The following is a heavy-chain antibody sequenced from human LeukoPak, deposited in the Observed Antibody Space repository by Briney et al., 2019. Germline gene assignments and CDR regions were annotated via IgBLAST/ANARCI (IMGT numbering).Heavy chain of an antibody. V-gene: IGHV3-23*01. Sequence: PGGSLRLSCAASGFTFSSYGMSWVRQAPGEGQEWVSALSGSGGSTYYADSVKGRFTISRDNAKNSLYLQMNSLRAEDTAVYYCAREASGAAAGTGYYYYMDVWGKGTTVTVSS. CDR1: GFTFSSYG. CDR3: AREASGAAAGTGYYYYMDV. CDR2: LSGSGGST. D-gene: IGHD6-13*01. J-gene: IGHJ6*03.